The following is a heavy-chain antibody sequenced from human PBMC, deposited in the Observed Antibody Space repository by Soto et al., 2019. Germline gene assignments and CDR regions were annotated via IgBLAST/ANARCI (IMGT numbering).Heavy chain of an antibody. J-gene: IGHJ4*02. V-gene: IGHV4-39*01. CDR2: VYYSGIT. D-gene: IGHD3-16*01. CDR3: ARHFGSWVRDIDF. CDR1: GGSGNSYNVY. Sequence: SETLSLTCTVSGGSGNSYNVYWGWVRHPPGRRLEFIGNVYYSGITYYNPAFESRVTISVDTSKNQFSLRLTSVTAADTAVYYGARHFGSWVRDIDFWGRGTLVTGSS.